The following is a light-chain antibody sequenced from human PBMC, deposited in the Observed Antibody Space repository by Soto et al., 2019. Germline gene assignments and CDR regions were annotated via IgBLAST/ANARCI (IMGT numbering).Light chain of an antibody. V-gene: IGKV1-5*01. CDR3: QHYNNYPWT. CDR2: DAS. J-gene: IGKJ1*01. Sequence: DIQMTQSPSTLSASVGDRVTIPCRASQSINRYLAWHQQKPGKAPKLLIYDASSLEDGVPSRFSGSGSGTEFTLTISGLQPDDFATYYCQHYNNYPWTFGQGTKVEI. CDR1: QSINRY.